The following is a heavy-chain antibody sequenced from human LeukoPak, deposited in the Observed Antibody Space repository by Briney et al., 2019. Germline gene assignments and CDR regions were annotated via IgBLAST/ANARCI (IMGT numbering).Heavy chain of an antibody. CDR2: IYYSGST. CDR1: GGSISNYY. D-gene: IGHD5-18*01. Sequence: SETLSLTCTVSGGSISNYYWNWIRQPPGKGLEWIGYIYYSGSTKYNPSLESRVTISIDASKNQFSLKLRSVTPADTAVYYCARGTRGYSYGPDRWGQGTLVTVSS. CDR3: ARGTRGYSYGPDR. V-gene: IGHV4-59*01. J-gene: IGHJ5*02.